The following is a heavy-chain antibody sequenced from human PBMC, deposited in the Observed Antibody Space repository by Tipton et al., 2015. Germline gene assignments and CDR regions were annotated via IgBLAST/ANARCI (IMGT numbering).Heavy chain of an antibody. CDR3: ARGQDENTLGEYYTH. Sequence: TLSLTCSISAGSISTYYWSWIRQPAGKGLEWIGRIFTSGTTNYNPSLKSRVDFSVDASKNQFSLELKSVTAADTAMYYCARGQDENTLGEYYTHWGQGTLVTVSS. V-gene: IGHV4-4*07. D-gene: IGHD3-3*01. CDR2: IFTSGTT. CDR1: AGSISTYY. J-gene: IGHJ1*01.